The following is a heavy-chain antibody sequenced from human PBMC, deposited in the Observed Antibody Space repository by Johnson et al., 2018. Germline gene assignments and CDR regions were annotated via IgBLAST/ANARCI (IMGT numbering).Heavy chain of an antibody. J-gene: IGHJ6*03. V-gene: IGHV6-1*01. CDR2: TYYRSKWYN. CDR3: ARATYYDFWSGYPYYYYYYYMDV. CDR1: GDSVSSNSAA. D-gene: IGHD3-3*01. Sequence: QVQLQESGPGLVKPSQTLSLTCAISGDSVSSNSAAWNWIMQSPSRGLEWLGRTYYRSKWYNDYAVSVKSRITINPDPSKNQFSLQLNSVTPEDTAVYYCARATYYDFWSGYPYYYYYYYMDVWGKGTTVTVSS.